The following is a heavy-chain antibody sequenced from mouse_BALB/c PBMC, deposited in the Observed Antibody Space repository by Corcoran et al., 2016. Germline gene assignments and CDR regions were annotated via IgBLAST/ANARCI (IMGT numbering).Heavy chain of an antibody. CDR3: ARSTGTIDY. Sequence: EVQLQQSGAELVKPGASVTLSCTASGFTIKDTYMHWVKQRPEQGLEWIGRIDPANGNTKYDPKFQGKATITADTSSNTAYLQLSSLTSEDTAGYYCARSTGTIDYWGQGTTLTVSS. CDR2: IDPANGNT. V-gene: IGHV14-3*02. CDR1: GFTIKDTY. J-gene: IGHJ2*01. D-gene: IGHD4-1*01.